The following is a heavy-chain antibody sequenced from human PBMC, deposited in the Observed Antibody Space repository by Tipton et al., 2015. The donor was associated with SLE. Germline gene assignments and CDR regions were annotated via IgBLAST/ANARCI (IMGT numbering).Heavy chain of an antibody. D-gene: IGHD2-21*01. CDR3: AREIAYGAFDI. CDR2: IYHSGST. CDR1: GYSISSGYY. V-gene: IGHV4-38-2*02. Sequence: TLSLTCTVSGYSISSGYYWGRIRQPPGKGLGWIGYIYHSGSTNYNPSLKSRVTIPVDTSKNQFSLKLSSVTAADTAVYYCAREIAYGAFDIWGQGTMVTVSS. J-gene: IGHJ3*02.